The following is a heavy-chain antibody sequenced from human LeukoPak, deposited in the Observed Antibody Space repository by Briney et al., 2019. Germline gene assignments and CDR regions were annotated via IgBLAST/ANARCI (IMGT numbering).Heavy chain of an antibody. Sequence: ASVKVSCKASGYSFISQYMHWVRRAPGQGLEWMGIINPRGGSTSYAQKFQGRVTMTRDTSTSTVYMELSSLRSEDTAVYYCAREYGSGGDYYFDYSGQGTLVTVSS. CDR3: AREYGSGGDYYFDY. CDR2: INPRGGST. J-gene: IGHJ4*02. CDR1: GYSFISQY. V-gene: IGHV1-46*01. D-gene: IGHD4-17*01.